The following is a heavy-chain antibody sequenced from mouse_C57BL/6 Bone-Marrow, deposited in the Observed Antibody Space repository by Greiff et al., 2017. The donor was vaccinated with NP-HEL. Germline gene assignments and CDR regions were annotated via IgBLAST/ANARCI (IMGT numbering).Heavy chain of an antibody. J-gene: IGHJ4*01. CDR1: GYTFTNYW. CDR3: ARGPQYNGSSANYAMDY. Sequence: QVQLQQSGAELVRPGTSVKMSCKASGYTFTNYWIGWAKQRPGHGLEWIGDIYPGGGYTNYNEKFKGKATLTADKSSSTAYMQFSSLTSEDSAIYYCARGPQYNGSSANYAMDYRGQGTSVTVSS. CDR2: IYPGGGYT. D-gene: IGHD1-1*02. V-gene: IGHV1-63*01.